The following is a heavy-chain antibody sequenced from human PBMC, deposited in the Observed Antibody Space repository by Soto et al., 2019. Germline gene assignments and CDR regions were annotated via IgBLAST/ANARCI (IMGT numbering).Heavy chain of an antibody. V-gene: IGHV4-59*02. CDR3: ARTWGSKNDY. CDR1: GGSVSSYY. J-gene: IGHJ4*02. Sequence: SSETLSLTCVVSGGSVSSYYWSWIRQPPGKGLEWIGYIYYSGSTNCNPSLKSRVTISVDTSKNQFSLKLSSVTAADTAVYYCARTWGSKNDYWGRGTLVTVSS. CDR2: IYYSGST. D-gene: IGHD3-16*01.